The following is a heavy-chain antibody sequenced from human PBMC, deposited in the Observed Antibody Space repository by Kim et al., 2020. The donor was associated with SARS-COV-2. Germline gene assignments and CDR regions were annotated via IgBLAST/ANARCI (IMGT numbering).Heavy chain of an antibody. CDR2: ISAYNGNT. Sequence: ASVKVSCNASGYTFTSYGISWVRQAPGQGLEWMGWISAYNGNTNYAQKLQGRVTMTTDTSTSTAYMELRSLRSDDTAVYYCARDRGDIVATKPDYWGQGTLVTVSS. D-gene: IGHD5-12*01. J-gene: IGHJ4*02. CDR1: GYTFTSYG. CDR3: ARDRGDIVATKPDY. V-gene: IGHV1-18*01.